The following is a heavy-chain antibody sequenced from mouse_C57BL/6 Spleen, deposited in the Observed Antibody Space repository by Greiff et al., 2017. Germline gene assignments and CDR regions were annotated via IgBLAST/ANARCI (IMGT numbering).Heavy chain of an antibody. V-gene: IGHV3-5*01. Sequence: EVKLQESGPGLVKPSQTVFLTCTVTGISITTGNYRWSWIRQFPGNKLEWIGYIYYSGTITYNPSLTSRTTITRDTPKNQFFLEMNSLTAEDTATYYCARDDYYGSSYVPHYAMDYWGQGTSVTVSS. J-gene: IGHJ4*01. CDR1: GISITTGNYR. CDR3: ARDDYYGSSYVPHYAMDY. D-gene: IGHD1-1*01. CDR2: IYYSGTI.